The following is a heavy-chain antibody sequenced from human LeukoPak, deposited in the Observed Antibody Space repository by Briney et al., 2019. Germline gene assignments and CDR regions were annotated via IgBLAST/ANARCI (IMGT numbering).Heavy chain of an antibody. CDR3: ATLGYCSSTSCYRGDY. J-gene: IGHJ4*02. D-gene: IGHD2-2*02. CDR2: INPNSGGT. Sequence: ASVKVSCKASGYTFTGYYMHWVRQAPGQGLEWMGWINPNSGGTNYAQKFQGRVTMTRDTSISTAYMELSRLRSDDTAVYYCATLGYCSSTSCYRGDYWGQGTLVTVSS. CDR1: GYTFTGYY. V-gene: IGHV1-2*02.